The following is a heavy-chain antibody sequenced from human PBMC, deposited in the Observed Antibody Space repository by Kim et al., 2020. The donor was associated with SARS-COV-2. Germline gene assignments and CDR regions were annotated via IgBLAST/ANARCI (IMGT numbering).Heavy chain of an antibody. CDR2: INHSGST. V-gene: IGHV4-34*01. CDR3: ARRGFDP. CDR1: GGSFSGYY. J-gene: IGHJ5*02. Sequence: SETLSLTCAVYGGSFSGYYWSWIRQPPGKGLEWIGEINHSGSTNYNPSLKSRVTISVDTSKNQFSLKLSSVTAADTAVYYCARRGFDPWGQGTLVTVSS.